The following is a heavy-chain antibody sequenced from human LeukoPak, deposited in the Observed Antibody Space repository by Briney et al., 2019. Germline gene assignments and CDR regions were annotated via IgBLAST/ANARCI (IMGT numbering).Heavy chain of an antibody. J-gene: IGHJ4*02. CDR1: GGSFSGYY. Sequence: SETLSLTCAVYGGSFSGYYWSWIRQPPGKGLEWIGEINHSGSTNYNPSLESRVTISVDTSKNQFSLKLSSVTAADTAVYYCARAGRDIVATIGSNFDYWGQGTLVTVSS. V-gene: IGHV4-34*01. CDR2: INHSGST. D-gene: IGHD5-12*01. CDR3: ARAGRDIVATIGSNFDY.